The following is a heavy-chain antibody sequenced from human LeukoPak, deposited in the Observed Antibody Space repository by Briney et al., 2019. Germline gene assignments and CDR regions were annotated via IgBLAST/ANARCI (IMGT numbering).Heavy chain of an antibody. Sequence: SETLSLTCAVYGGSLSGYYWSWIRQPPGKGLEWIGEINHSGSTNYNPSLKSRVTISLATSKNQFSLKLSSVTAADTSVYYCARDGGRYGSGSYDLWGRGTLVTVSS. CDR2: INHSGST. V-gene: IGHV4-34*01. CDR3: ARDGGRYGSGSYDL. J-gene: IGHJ2*01. D-gene: IGHD3-10*01. CDR1: GGSLSGYY.